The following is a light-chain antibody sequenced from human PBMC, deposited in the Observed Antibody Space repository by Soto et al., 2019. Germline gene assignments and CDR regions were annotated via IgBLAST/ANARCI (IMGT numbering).Light chain of an antibody. Sequence: DIQMTQSPSSLSASVGDRVTITCRASQSISSYLNLYQQKPGKAPKLLIYAASSLQSGVPSRFSGSGSGTDFTLTISSLQPEDFATYYCQQSYSTPDTFGGGTKVEIK. CDR2: AAS. V-gene: IGKV1-39*01. CDR1: QSISSY. J-gene: IGKJ4*01. CDR3: QQSYSTPDT.